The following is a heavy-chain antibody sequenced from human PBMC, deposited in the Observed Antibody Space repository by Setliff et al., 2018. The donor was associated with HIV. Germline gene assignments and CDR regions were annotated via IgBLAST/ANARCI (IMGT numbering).Heavy chain of an antibody. J-gene: IGHJ4*02. CDR1: GFTFGSYP. CDR3: TTGTRLVD. D-gene: IGHD2-21*01. CDR2: IKSKTDGETE. Sequence: LRLSCAASGFTFGSYPMHWVRQAPGKGLEWVGRIKSKTDGETEDYATPVKGRFTISRDDSRSTLYLQMNSLITEDTALYYCTTGTRLVDWGQGALVTVSS. V-gene: IGHV3-15*01.